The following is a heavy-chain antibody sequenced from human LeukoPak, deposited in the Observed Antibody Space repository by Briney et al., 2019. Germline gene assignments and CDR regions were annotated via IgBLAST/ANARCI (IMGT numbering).Heavy chain of an antibody. CDR3: ARADRGGVILYNWFDP. J-gene: IGHJ5*02. Sequence: GASVKVSCKASGYTFTGYYMHWVRQAPGQGLEWMGWINPNSGGTNYAQKFQGRVTMTRDTSISTAYMELSRLRSDDTAVYYCARADRGGVILYNWFDPWGQGTLVTVSS. CDR2: INPNSGGT. V-gene: IGHV1-2*02. CDR1: GYTFTGYY. D-gene: IGHD3-16*02.